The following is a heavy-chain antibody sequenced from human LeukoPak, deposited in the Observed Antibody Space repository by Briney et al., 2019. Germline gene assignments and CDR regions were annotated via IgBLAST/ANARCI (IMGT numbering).Heavy chain of an antibody. D-gene: IGHD3-22*01. CDR1: GGSFSGYY. J-gene: IGHJ3*02. CDR2: INHSGST. Sequence: KPSETLPLTCAVYGGSFSGYYWSWIRQPPGKGLEWIGEINHSGSTNYNPSLKSRVTISVGTSKNQFSLKLSSVTAADTAVYYCARGKVVVGTLAAFDIWGQGTMVTVSS. CDR3: ARGKVVVGTLAAFDI. V-gene: IGHV4-34*01.